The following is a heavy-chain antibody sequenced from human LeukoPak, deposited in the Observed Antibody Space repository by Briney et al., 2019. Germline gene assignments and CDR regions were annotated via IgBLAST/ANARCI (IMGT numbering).Heavy chain of an antibody. CDR3: TRLFYYGRSCYYPDH. V-gene: IGHV3-72*01. Sequence: AGGSLRLSCAASGFSFSDHHVDWVRQAPGKGLEWIGRSRNKGNAYSTVYAASVNGRFTISRDEPENSLYLQMNSLRTEDTAVYYCTRLFYYGRSCYYPDHWGRGTLVTVSS. CDR1: GFSFSDHH. CDR2: SRNKGNAYST. D-gene: IGHD3-22*01. J-gene: IGHJ4*02.